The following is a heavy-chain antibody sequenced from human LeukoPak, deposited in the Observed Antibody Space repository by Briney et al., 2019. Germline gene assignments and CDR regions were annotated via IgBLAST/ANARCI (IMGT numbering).Heavy chain of an antibody. D-gene: IGHD6-13*01. V-gene: IGHV3-43*01. Sequence: PGGSLRLPCAASGFTFDDYTMHWVRQAPGKGLEWVSLISWDGGSTYYADSVKGRFTISRDNSKNSLYLQMNSLRTEDTALYYCAKDRRPASSSWYHFDYWGQGTLVTVSS. CDR1: GFTFDDYT. CDR2: ISWDGGST. CDR3: AKDRRPASSSWYHFDY. J-gene: IGHJ4*02.